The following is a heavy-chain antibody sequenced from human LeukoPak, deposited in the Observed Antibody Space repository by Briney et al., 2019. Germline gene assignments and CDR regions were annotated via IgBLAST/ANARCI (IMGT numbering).Heavy chain of an antibody. CDR2: INAGNGII. CDR3: ARDRSDY. V-gene: IGHV1-3*01. J-gene: IGHJ4*02. Sequence: GASVKVSCKASGYTFTSYAIHWVRQAPGQRLEWMGRINAGNGIIIYSQNFQGRVTITRDTSASAAYMELSSLRSEDTAVYYCARDRSDYWGQATLVTVSS. CDR1: GYTFTSYA.